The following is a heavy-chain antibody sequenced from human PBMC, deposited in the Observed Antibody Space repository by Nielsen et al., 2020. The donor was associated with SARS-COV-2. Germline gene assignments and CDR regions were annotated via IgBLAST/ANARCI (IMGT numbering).Heavy chain of an antibody. V-gene: IGHV1-24*01. CDR2: FDPEDGET. CDR1: GYTFTTYA. Sequence: ASVKVSCKASGYTFTTYALHWVRQAPGKGLEWMGGFDPEDGETIYAQKFQGRVTMTEDTSTDTAYMELSSLRSEDTAVYYCATSTPLVRSAWFDPWGQGTLVTVSS. CDR3: ATSTPLVRSAWFDP. J-gene: IGHJ5*02. D-gene: IGHD3-3*01.